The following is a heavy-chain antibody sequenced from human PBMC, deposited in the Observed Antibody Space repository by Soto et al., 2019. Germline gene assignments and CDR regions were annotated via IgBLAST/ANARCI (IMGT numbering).Heavy chain of an antibody. J-gene: IGHJ4*02. CDR2: ISYDGNNR. CDR3: ARVSRTSGYFDY. D-gene: IGHD3-22*01. V-gene: IGHV3-30-3*01. CDR1: GFTFSNYA. Sequence: GESLKISCAASGFTFSNYAMHWVRQAPGKGLEWVAVISYDGNNRYYADSVKGRFTISRDNSKNTLYLQMNSLRAEDTAVYYCARVSRTSGYFDYWGQGTLVTVSS.